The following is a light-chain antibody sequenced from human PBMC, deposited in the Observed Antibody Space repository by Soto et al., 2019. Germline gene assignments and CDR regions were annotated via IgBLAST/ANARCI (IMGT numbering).Light chain of an antibody. CDR2: AVS. CDR3: LQDHSHPFT. V-gene: IGKV1-17*01. Sequence: DIQMTQSPVSLSASVGDRVTITCRASQDIRKDLGWYQQKPGKAPKRLIYAVSNLLSGVPSRFSGSGSGTEFTLTIRSLQPGDFATYYCLQDHSHPFTFGQGTKLEIK. J-gene: IGKJ2*01. CDR1: QDIRKD.